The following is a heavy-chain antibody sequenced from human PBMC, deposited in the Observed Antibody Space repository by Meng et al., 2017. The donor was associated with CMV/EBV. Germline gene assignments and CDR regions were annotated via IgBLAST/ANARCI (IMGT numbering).Heavy chain of an antibody. CDR2: IYYSGST. Sequence: QVQLQESGPGLVKPSXXXXXTCTVSGGSISSGDYYWSWIRQPPGKGLEWIGYIYYSGSTYYNPSLKSRVTISVDTSKNQFSLKLSSVTAADTAVYYCARDLGGGGVIGYWGQGTLVTVSS. V-gene: IGHV4-30-4*08. CDR1: GGSISSGDYY. J-gene: IGHJ4*02. CDR3: ARDLGGGGVIGY. D-gene: IGHD3-16*01.